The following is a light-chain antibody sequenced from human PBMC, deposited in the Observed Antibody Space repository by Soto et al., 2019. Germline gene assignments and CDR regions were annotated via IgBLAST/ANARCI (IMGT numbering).Light chain of an antibody. CDR2: AAS. CDR1: QGISTY. J-gene: IGKJ1*01. Sequence: DIQMTQSPSSLSASVGDRVTITCWASQGISTYLNWYQQKPGKAPKLLIYAASSLQSGVPSRFSGSGSETDFTLTISSLQPEDFATYSCQQSYSITWTFGQGTKVDIK. V-gene: IGKV1-39*01. CDR3: QQSYSITWT.